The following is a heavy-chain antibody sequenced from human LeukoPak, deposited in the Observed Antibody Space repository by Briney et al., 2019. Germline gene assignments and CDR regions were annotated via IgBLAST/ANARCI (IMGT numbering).Heavy chain of an antibody. Sequence: SVKVSCKASRGTFRSYAISWVGPAPGQGREWMGGIIPIFGTTNYAQKSLCRVTITADESTSTAYMDLSSLRSEDTAVYYCASPRLMGIAAAGGSFDQWGQGTLVTVSS. CDR2: IIPIFGTT. D-gene: IGHD6-13*01. V-gene: IGHV1-69*13. CDR1: RGTFRSYA. J-gene: IGHJ4*02. CDR3: ASPRLMGIAAAGGSFDQ.